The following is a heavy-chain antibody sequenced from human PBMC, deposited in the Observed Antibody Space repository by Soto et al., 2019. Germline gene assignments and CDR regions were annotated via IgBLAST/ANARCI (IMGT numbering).Heavy chain of an antibody. Sequence: PSETLSLTCDVHGDSLSGYAWSWIRQPPGEGLEWIGEITFRGVTNYHPSLKSRLSMSVDTSKNRISLNVSSVTAADTALHFCARKLEASIRHVEWFSYKWFDPWGPGTLVTVSS. D-gene: IGHD3-9*01. J-gene: IGHJ5*02. V-gene: IGHV4-34*01. CDR2: ITFRGVT. CDR1: GDSLSGYA. CDR3: ARKLEASIRHVEWFSYKWFDP.